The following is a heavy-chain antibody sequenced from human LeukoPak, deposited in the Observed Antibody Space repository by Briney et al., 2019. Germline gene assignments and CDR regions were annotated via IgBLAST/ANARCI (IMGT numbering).Heavy chain of an antibody. D-gene: IGHD3-9*01. V-gene: IGHV4-34*01. J-gene: IGHJ5*02. CDR1: GGSFSGYC. Sequence: SETLSLTCAVYGGSFSGYCWSWIRQPPGKGLEWIGEINHSGSTNYNPSLKSRVTISVDTSKNQFSLKLSSVTAADTAVYYCARADDILTGYGNWFDPWGQGTLVTVSS. CDR2: INHSGST. CDR3: ARADDILTGYGNWFDP.